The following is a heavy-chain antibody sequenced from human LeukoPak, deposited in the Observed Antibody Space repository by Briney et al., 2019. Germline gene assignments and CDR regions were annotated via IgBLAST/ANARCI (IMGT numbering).Heavy chain of an antibody. CDR1: GYSFNSYW. V-gene: IGHV5-51*01. CDR3: ARQAIAAAGFFDY. CDR2: IYPGDSDT. J-gene: IGHJ4*02. Sequence: GESLKISCQGSGYSFNSYWIAWVRQMPGKGLEWMGIIYPGDSDTRYSPSFRGQITISADKSISTAYLQWSSLKASDTAMYYCARQAIAAAGFFDYWGQGTLVTVSS. D-gene: IGHD6-13*01.